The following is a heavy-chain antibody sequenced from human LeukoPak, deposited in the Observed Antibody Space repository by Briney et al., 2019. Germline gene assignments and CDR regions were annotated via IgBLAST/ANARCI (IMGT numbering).Heavy chain of an antibody. CDR2: IYYSGST. Sequence: SETLSLTCTVSGGSISSYYGSWIRQPPGKGLEWIGYIYYSGSTNYSPSLKSRVTISVDTSKNQFSLKLSSVTAADTAVYYCARGLGYYDSSGYYYVLAFDIWGQGTMVTVSS. CDR1: GGSISSYY. J-gene: IGHJ3*02. CDR3: ARGLGYYDSSGYYYVLAFDI. D-gene: IGHD3-22*01. V-gene: IGHV4-59*01.